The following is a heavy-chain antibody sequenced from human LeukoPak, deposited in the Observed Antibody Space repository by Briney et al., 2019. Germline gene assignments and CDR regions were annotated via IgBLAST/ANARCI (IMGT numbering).Heavy chain of an antibody. D-gene: IGHD1-14*01. J-gene: IGHJ5*02. CDR2: ISSSSSYI. V-gene: IGHV3-21*01. CDR3: ARDTDSRTDYIWFDP. CDR1: GFTFSSYS. Sequence: GRTLRLSRAASGFTFSSYSMTWVRQAPGKGLEWVSSISSSSSYIYYADSVKGRFTIPRHNAKNTLHLHMNSLRAEDTVVYYCARDTDSRTDYIWFDPWGEGTLVTASS.